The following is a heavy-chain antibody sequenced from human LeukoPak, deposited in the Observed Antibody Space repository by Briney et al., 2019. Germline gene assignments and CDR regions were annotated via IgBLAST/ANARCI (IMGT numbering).Heavy chain of an antibody. CDR2: IKSKTDGGTT. Sequence: GGSLRLSCAASGFTFINAWMSWVPQAPGKGREWVGRIKSKTDGGTTDYAAPVKGRFTISRDDSKNTLYLQMNSLKSEDRAVYDCTTLSAFDIWRQGTMVTVST. CDR3: TTLSAFDI. V-gene: IGHV3-15*01. CDR1: GFTFINAW. J-gene: IGHJ3*02.